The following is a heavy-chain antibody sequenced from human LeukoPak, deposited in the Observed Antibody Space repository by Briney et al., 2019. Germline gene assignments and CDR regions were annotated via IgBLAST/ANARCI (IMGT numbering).Heavy chain of an antibody. Sequence: GASVKVSCKASGGTFSNYAINWVRQAPGQGLEWMGGIIPIFGTANYAQKFQGRVTITTDESTSTAYMELSRLRSDDTAVYYCARADHYSHYFDYWGQGTLVTVSS. CDR3: ARADHYSHYFDY. CDR2: IIPIFGTA. V-gene: IGHV1-69*05. CDR1: GGTFSNYA. D-gene: IGHD4-11*01. J-gene: IGHJ4*02.